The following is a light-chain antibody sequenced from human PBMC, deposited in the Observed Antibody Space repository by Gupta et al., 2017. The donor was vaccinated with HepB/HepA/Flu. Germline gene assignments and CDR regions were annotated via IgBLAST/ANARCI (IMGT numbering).Light chain of an antibody. Sequence: DIQLTQSPSLLSASVGDRVTITSLASQDITNYLAWYQQQPGKAPKLLICAASTLQSGVPSRFSGSGSGTEFTLTISSLQPEDFATYYCQQFNSYPLSFGGGTKLEI. CDR1: QDITNY. CDR3: QQFNSYPLS. J-gene: IGKJ4*01. CDR2: AAS. V-gene: IGKV1-9*01.